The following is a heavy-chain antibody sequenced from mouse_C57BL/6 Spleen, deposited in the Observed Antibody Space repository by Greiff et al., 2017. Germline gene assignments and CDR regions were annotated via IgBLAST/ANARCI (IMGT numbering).Heavy chain of an antibody. V-gene: IGHV5-17*01. CDR1: GFTFSDYG. J-gene: IGHJ1*03. CDR2: ISSGSSTI. Sequence: EVQVVESGGGLVKPGGSLKLSCAASGFTFSDYGMHWVRQAPETGLEWVAYISSGSSTIYYADTVKGRFTISRDNAKNTLFLQMTSLRSEDTAMYYCARKNYGSSLSYWYFDVWGTGTTVTVSA. D-gene: IGHD1-1*01. CDR3: ARKNYGSSLSYWYFDV.